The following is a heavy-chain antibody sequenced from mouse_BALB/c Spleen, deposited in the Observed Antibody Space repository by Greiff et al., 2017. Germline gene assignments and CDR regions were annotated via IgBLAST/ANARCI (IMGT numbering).Heavy chain of an antibody. J-gene: IGHJ4*01. CDR3: ARDRYRYDGGYAMDY. Sequence: QVQLQQSGPGLVAPSQSLSITCTVSGFSLTGYGVNWVRQPPGKGLEWLGMIWGDGSTDYNSALKSRLSISKDNSKSQVFLKMNSLQTDDTARYYCARDRYRYDGGYAMDYWGQGTSVTVSS. CDR1: GFSLTGYG. CDR2: IWGDGST. D-gene: IGHD2-14*01. V-gene: IGHV2-6-7*01.